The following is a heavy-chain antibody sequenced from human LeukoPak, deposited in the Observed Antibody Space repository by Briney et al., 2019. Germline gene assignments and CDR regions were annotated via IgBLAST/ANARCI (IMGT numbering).Heavy chain of an antibody. D-gene: IGHD2-21*02. Sequence: ASVKVSCKASGYTFTSYGISWVRQAPGQGLEWMGWISAYNGNTNYAQKPQGRVTMTTDTSTSTAYMELRSLRSDDTAVYYCVKVTRHAFDIWGQGTMVTVSS. J-gene: IGHJ3*02. V-gene: IGHV1-18*01. CDR2: ISAYNGNT. CDR3: VKVTRHAFDI. CDR1: GYTFTSYG.